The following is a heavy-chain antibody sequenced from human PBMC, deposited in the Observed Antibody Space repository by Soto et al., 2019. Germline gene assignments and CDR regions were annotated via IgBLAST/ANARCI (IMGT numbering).Heavy chain of an antibody. J-gene: IGHJ5*02. CDR2: INAGNGNT. Sequence: QVQLVQSGAEEKKPGASVKVSCKASGYTFTSYAMHWVRQAPGQRLEWMGWINAGNGNTKYSQKFQGRVTISRDTSASTAYMELSSLRSEDTAVYSGASGQAYYDYEGGFDPWGQGTLVTVSS. CDR3: ASGQAYYDYEGGFDP. D-gene: IGHD3-22*01. CDR1: GYTFTSYA. V-gene: IGHV1-3*05.